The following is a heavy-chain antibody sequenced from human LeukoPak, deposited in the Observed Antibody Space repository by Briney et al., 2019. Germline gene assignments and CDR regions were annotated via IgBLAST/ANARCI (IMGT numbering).Heavy chain of an antibody. J-gene: IGHJ3*02. D-gene: IGHD1-7*01. CDR3: ARRNWDYFDAFDI. CDR1: GFTFSRYT. CDR2: ISSSSAYM. V-gene: IGHV3-21*01. Sequence: GGSLRLSCAASGFTFSRYTMNWVRQAPGKGLEWVSSISSSSAYMYYADSVKGRSTISRDNPKDSLYLQMNSLRAEDTAVYYCARRNWDYFDAFDIWGQGTVVTVSS.